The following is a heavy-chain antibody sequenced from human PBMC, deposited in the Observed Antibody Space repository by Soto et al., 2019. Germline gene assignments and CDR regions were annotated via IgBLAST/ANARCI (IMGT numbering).Heavy chain of an antibody. CDR2: ISRSSAIM. CDR3: VRGDNSGWYDSGVFHY. Sequence: EVQLVESGGGLVQPGGSLRLSCAASEFTFSIYSMNWVRQAPGKGLEWVSYISRSSAIMYYADSVKGRFTISRVNAKSSLYLQMNSLRAEDTAVYFCVRGDNSGWYDSGVFHYWGQGTLVTVSS. CDR1: EFTFSIYS. J-gene: IGHJ4*02. D-gene: IGHD6-19*01. V-gene: IGHV3-48*01.